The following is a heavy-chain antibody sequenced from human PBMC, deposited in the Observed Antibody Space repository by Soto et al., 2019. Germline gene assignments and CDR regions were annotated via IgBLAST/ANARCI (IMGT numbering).Heavy chain of an antibody. CDR1: GFTFSSYA. J-gene: IGHJ4*02. Sequence: EVQLLDSGGGLVQPGGSLRLSCAASGFTFSSYAMSWVRQAPGKGLEWVSAISGSGGSTYYADSVKGRFTISRDNSKNTPYLQMNSLRAEDTAVYYCAKGTYYDFWSGCDYWGQGTLVTVSS. V-gene: IGHV3-23*01. D-gene: IGHD3-3*01. CDR3: AKGTYYDFWSGCDY. CDR2: ISGSGGST.